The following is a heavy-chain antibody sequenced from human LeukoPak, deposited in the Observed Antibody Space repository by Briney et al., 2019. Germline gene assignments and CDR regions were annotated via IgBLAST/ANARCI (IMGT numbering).Heavy chain of an antibody. Sequence: GGSLRLSCTASEFTFRNVWMTWVRQAPGKGLEWVGRIQTITDGGTTDYAAPVRGRFTISRDDSKNTLYLQMNSLKTEDTAVYYCTSTLGYWGQGTLVTVSS. V-gene: IGHV3-15*01. J-gene: IGHJ4*02. D-gene: IGHD3-16*01. CDR3: TSTLGY. CDR2: IQTITDGGTT. CDR1: EFTFRNVW.